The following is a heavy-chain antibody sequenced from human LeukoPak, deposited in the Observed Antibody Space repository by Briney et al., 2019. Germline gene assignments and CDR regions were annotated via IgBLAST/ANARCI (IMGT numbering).Heavy chain of an antibody. V-gene: IGHV3-21*01. CDR1: GFTFSSYS. D-gene: IGHD5-18*01. CDR2: ISSSSSYI. Sequence: PGGSLRLSCAASGFTFSSYSMNWVRQAPGKGLEWVSSISSSSSYIYYADSVKGRFTISRDNAKNSLYLQMNSLRAEDTAVYYRTTDGYSYGYDAFDIWGQGTMVTVSS. CDR3: TTDGYSYGYDAFDI. J-gene: IGHJ3*02.